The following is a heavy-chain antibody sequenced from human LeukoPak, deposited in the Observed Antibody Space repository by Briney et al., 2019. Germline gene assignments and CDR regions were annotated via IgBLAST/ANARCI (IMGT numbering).Heavy chain of an antibody. CDR1: GFTFSDYY. CDR2: ISSRGKTT. V-gene: IGHV3-11*01. CDR3: ARGRDGYKY. D-gene: IGHD5-24*01. J-gene: IGHJ4*02. Sequence: GGSLRFSCAASGFTFSDYYMSWIRQAPGKGLEWLSYISSRGKTTHFADSVKGRFSVSRDNTNNTLYLQMNSLRAEDTAVYFYARGRDGYKYWGQGTLVTVCS.